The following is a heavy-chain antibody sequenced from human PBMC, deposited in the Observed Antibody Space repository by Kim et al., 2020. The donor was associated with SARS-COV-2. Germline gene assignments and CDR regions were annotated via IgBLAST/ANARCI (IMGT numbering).Heavy chain of an antibody. Sequence: GGSLRLSCAASGFTFSSYAMHWVRQAPGKGLDYVSGIRSNGGRTHYANSVKGRFTISRDNSKKTLYLQMGSLRAEDMAVYYCARQGTAADGRPFDYWGQGTLVTVSS. CDR1: GFTFSSYA. D-gene: IGHD6-13*01. V-gene: IGHV3-64*01. CDR2: IRSNGGRT. J-gene: IGHJ4*02. CDR3: ARQGTAADGRPFDY.